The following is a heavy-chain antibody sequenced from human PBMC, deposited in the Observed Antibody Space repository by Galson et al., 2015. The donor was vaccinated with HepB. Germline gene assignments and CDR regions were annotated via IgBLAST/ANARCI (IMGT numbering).Heavy chain of an antibody. J-gene: IGHJ6*04. CDR2: ISAYNGNT. CDR1: GYTFTSYG. Sequence: SVKVSCKASGYTFTSYGISWVRQAPGQGLEWVGWISAYNGNTNYAQKLQGRVTMTTDTSTSTAYMELRSLRSDDTAVYYCARGSRSGSYSTAGVDVWGKGTMVTVSS. V-gene: IGHV1-18*01. CDR3: ARGSRSGSYSTAGVDV. D-gene: IGHD2-8*02.